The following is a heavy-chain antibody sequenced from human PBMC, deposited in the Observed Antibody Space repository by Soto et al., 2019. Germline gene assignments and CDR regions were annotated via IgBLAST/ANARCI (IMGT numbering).Heavy chain of an antibody. J-gene: IGHJ5*02. CDR1: GGSFNRFS. CDR3: TRRGRESANWFDP. CDR2: IIPMSGRP. V-gene: IGHV1-69*06. Sequence: QVQLVQSGAEVNTPGSSVKVSCKASGGSFNRFSIDWLRQSPGQGLEWMGGIIPMSGRPNYAQRFQGRVTFSADKSTNAVYMEVNRLTYEDTAVYYCTRRGRESANWFDPWGQGTLVTVSS.